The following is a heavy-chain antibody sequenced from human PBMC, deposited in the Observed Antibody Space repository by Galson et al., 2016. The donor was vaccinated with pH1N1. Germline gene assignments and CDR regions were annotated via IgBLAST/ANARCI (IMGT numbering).Heavy chain of an antibody. V-gene: IGHV1-69*13. Sequence: SVKVSCMASGGTFGSYGINWVRQAPGQGLEWMGGIIPIFNTAKYAQNFQGRVTITADESTTTAYMELNSLRSEDTAVYYCAREDYYDTDLSDWYFDLWGRGTLLTVSS. CDR2: IIPIFNTA. CDR1: GGTFGSYG. J-gene: IGHJ2*01. D-gene: IGHD3-22*01. CDR3: AREDYYDTDLSDWYFDL.